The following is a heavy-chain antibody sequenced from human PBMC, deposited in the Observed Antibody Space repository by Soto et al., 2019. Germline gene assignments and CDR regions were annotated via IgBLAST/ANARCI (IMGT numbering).Heavy chain of an antibody. Sequence: PGGSLRLSCEASGFTLTSFWMTWVRQAPGKGLEWVANIHEDGRERYYVDSVKGRFTISRDNTNNSVYLQMNSLRVEDTALYYCVREATYADFWSGYQPIDIWGQGTLVPVSS. CDR2: IHEDGRER. V-gene: IGHV3-7*03. CDR3: VREATYADFWSGYQPIDI. J-gene: IGHJ4*02. D-gene: IGHD3-3*01. CDR1: GFTLTSFW.